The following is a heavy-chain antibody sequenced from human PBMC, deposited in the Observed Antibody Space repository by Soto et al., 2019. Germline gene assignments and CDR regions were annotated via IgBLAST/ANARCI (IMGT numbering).Heavy chain of an antibody. CDR3: VRDGTKTLRDWFDP. Sequence: SETLSLTCTVSGAFISGFDWSRIRKSAGKGLEWIGRIYATGTTDYNPSLKSRVMMSVDTSKKQFSLKLRSVTAADTAVYYCVRDGTKTLRDWFDPWGHGISVTYSS. V-gene: IGHV4-4*07. D-gene: IGHD1-1*01. CDR1: GAFISGFD. J-gene: IGHJ5*02. CDR2: IYATGTT.